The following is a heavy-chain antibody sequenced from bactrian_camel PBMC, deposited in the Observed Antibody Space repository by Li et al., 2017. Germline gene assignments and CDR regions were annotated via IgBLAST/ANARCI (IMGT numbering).Heavy chain of an antibody. CDR2: ISPDGAT. CDR3: RLLPLGAWDLQGRTC. V-gene: IGHV3S60*01. CDR1: GFTSKNCN. D-gene: IGHD3*01. Sequence: HVQLVESGGGSVQAGGSLRLSCTARGFTSKNCNVDWYRQAPGKEREFVSSISPDGATAYADSVKGRATISRDKGKSTVVYLQMNSLRPEDTAVYYCRLLPLGAWDLQGRTCWGQGTQVTVS. J-gene: IGHJ4*01.